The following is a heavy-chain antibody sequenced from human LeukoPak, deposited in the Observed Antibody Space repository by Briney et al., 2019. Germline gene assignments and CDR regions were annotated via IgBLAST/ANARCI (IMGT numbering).Heavy chain of an antibody. Sequence: PGGSLRLSCAASGFTFSSYWMGWVRQAPGKGLEWVANIKQDGSENTYVASVKGIFTSSRDNAKNSLYMQMNSLRAEDTAVYYCARAARDYDYVWGSYRYPYYFDYWGQGTLVTVSS. CDR3: ARAARDYDYVWGSYRYPYYFDY. CDR1: GFTFSSYW. CDR2: IKQDGSEN. J-gene: IGHJ4*02. V-gene: IGHV3-7*01. D-gene: IGHD3-16*02.